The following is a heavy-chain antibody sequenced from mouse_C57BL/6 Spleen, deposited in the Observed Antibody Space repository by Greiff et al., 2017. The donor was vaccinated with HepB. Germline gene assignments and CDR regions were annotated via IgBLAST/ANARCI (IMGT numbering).Heavy chain of an antibody. J-gene: IGHJ2*01. CDR2: FYPGSGSI. CDR3: ARHEEGTYYDYDGDYFDY. V-gene: IGHV1-62-2*01. CDR1: GYTFTEYT. Sequence: VKLMESGAELVKPGASVKLSCKASGYTFTEYTIHWVKQRSGQGLEWIGWFYPGSGSIKYNEKFKDKATLTADKSSSTVYMELSRLTSEDSAVYFCARHEEGTYYDYDGDYFDYWGQGTTLTVSS. D-gene: IGHD2-4*01.